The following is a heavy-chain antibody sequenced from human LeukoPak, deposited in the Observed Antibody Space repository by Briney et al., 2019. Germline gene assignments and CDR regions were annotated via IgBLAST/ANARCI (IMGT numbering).Heavy chain of an antibody. J-gene: IGHJ5*02. V-gene: IGHV3-30*18. CDR2: ISYDESNK. D-gene: IGHD3-3*01. Sequence: GGSLRLSCAASGFTFSSYGMHWVRQAPGKGLEWVAVISYDESNKYYADSVKGRFTISRDNSKNTLYLQMNSLRAEDTAVYYCAKIFSFGVVIPWFDPWGQGTLVTVSS. CDR1: GFTFSSYG. CDR3: AKIFSFGVVIPWFDP.